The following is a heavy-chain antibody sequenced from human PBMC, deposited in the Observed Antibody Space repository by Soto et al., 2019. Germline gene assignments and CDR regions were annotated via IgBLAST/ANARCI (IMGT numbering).Heavy chain of an antibody. V-gene: IGHV1-69*13. CDR3: ARVGGSYYDDAFDI. J-gene: IGHJ3*02. CDR1: GYTFTSYD. CDR2: IIPIFGTA. Sequence: SVKVSCKASGYTFTSYDINWVRQATGQGLEWMGGIIPIFGTANYAQKFQGRVTITADESTSTAYMELSSLRSEDTAVYYCARVGGSYYDDAFDIWGQGTMVTVSS. D-gene: IGHD1-26*01.